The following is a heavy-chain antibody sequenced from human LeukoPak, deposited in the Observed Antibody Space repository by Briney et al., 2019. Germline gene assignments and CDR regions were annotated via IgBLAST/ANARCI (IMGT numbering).Heavy chain of an antibody. J-gene: IGHJ5*02. Sequence: GGSPRLSCAASGFDFSDYEMNWVRQAPGKGLEWISHISSSGSTEHYADSVKGRFTISRDNAKNSMYLQMNSLRVEDTAVYYCSKLSATYYYGSDKNWFDPWGQGTLVTVSS. CDR2: ISSSGSTE. CDR3: SKLSATYYYGSDKNWFDP. CDR1: GFDFSDYE. V-gene: IGHV3-48*03. D-gene: IGHD3-10*01.